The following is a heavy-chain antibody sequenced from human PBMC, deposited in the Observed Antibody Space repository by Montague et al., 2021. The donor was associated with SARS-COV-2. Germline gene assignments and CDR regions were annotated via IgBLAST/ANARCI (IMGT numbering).Heavy chain of an antibody. D-gene: IGHD6-19*01. V-gene: IGHV2-70*11. J-gene: IGHJ4*02. CDR2: IDWDDDK. CDR1: GFSLNTSGMC. CDR3: ARTYAPSAVAVDY. Sequence: PALGKPTQTLTLTCTFSGFSLNTSGMCVGWIRQPPGKALEWLARIDWDDDKYYSTSLKTRLTISKDTSKNQVVLTMTNIDPVDTATYYCARTYAPSAVAVDYWGQGTLVTVSS.